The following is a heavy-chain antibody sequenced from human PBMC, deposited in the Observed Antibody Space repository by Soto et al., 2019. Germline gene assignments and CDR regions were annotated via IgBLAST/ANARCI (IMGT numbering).Heavy chain of an antibody. CDR2: ISAYNGNT. Sequence: ASVKVSCKASGYTFTSYGSSWVRQAPGHGLEWMGWISAYNGNTNYAQKLQGRVTMTTDTSTSTAYMELRSLRSDDTAVYYCARGVGSGSYYNQYSWFYAWGKATLITVAS. J-gene: IGHJ5*02. CDR3: ARGVGSGSYYNQYSWFYA. D-gene: IGHD3-10*01. CDR1: GYTFTSYG. V-gene: IGHV1-18*01.